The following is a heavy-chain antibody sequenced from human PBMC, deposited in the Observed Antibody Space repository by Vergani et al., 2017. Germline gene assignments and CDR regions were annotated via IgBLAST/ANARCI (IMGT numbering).Heavy chain of an antibody. CDR3: ARARRGPXRAAAGMSNNWFDP. CDR1: GYTFTGYY. D-gene: IGHD6-13*01. CDR2: INPNSGGT. J-gene: IGHJ5*02. V-gene: IGHV1-2*02. Sequence: QVQLVQSGAEVKKPGASVKVSCKASGYTFTGYYMHWVRQAPGQGLEWMGWINPNSGGTNYAQKFQGRVTMTRDTSISTAYMELSRLRSDDTAVYYCARARRGPXRAAAGMSNNWFDPWGQGTLVTVSS.